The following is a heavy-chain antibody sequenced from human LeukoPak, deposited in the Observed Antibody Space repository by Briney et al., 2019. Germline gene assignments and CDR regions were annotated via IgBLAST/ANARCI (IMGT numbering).Heavy chain of an antibody. Sequence: PSRTLSLTCTVSGGSISSGGYYWSWIRQHPGKGLEWIGYIHYSGSTYYNPSLKSRVTISVDTSKNQFSLKLSSVTAADTAVYYCARDRIVGAPGAYYYYMDVWGKGTTVTVSS. V-gene: IGHV4-31*03. CDR2: IHYSGST. CDR1: GGSISSGGYY. D-gene: IGHD1-26*01. J-gene: IGHJ6*03. CDR3: ARDRIVGAPGAYYYYMDV.